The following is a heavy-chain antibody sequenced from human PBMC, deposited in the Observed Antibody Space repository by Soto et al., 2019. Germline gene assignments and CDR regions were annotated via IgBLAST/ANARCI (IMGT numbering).Heavy chain of an antibody. D-gene: IGHD2-15*01. J-gene: IGHJ5*02. V-gene: IGHV3-15*01. CDR3: TIDYCSGGSCYYNWFDP. Sequence: ESGGGLVKPGGSLRLSCAASGFTFSNAWMSWVRQAPGKGLEWVGRIKSKTDGGTTDYAAPVKGRFTISRDDSKNTLYLQMNSLKTEDTAVYYCTIDYCSGGSCYYNWFDPWGQGTLVTVSS. CDR1: GFTFSNAW. CDR2: IKSKTDGGTT.